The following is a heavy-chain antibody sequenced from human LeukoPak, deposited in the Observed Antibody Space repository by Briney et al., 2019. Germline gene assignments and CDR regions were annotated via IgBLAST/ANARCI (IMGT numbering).Heavy chain of an antibody. V-gene: IGHV3-21*04. J-gene: IGHJ4*02. CDR2: ISSSSSYI. CDR3: AKESPNFDF. Sequence: GGSLRLSCAASGFTFSSYSMNWVRQAPGKGLEWVSSISSSSSYIYYADSVKGRFTISRDNSKNTLYLQMQSLRAGDTAVYYCAKESPNFDFWGQGTLVTVSS. CDR1: GFTFSSYS.